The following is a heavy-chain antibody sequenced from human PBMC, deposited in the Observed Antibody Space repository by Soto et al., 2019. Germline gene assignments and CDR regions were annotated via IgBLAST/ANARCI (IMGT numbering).Heavy chain of an antibody. V-gene: IGHV4-39*01. CDR1: GGSISSSSYY. Sequence: QLQLQESGPGLVKPSETLSLTCTVSGGSISSSSYYWGWIRQPPGKGLEWIGSIYYSGSTYYNPSLKSRVTISVDTSKNQFSLKLSSVTAADTAVYYCARLVSPGILTGYFGAFDYWGQGTLVTVSS. J-gene: IGHJ4*02. D-gene: IGHD3-9*01. CDR3: ARLVSPGILTGYFGAFDY. CDR2: IYYSGST.